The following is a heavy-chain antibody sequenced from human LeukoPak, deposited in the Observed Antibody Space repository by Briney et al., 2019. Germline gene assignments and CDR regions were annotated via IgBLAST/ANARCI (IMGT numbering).Heavy chain of an antibody. D-gene: IGHD3-22*01. Sequence: PSETLSLTCTVSGGSISSGSYYWSWIRQPAWKGLEWIGRIYTSGSTNYNPSLKSRVTISVDTSKNQFSLKLSSVTAADTAVYYCARAALVYHDSSGHLDYWGRGTLVTVSS. J-gene: IGHJ4*02. CDR2: IYTSGST. V-gene: IGHV4-61*02. CDR1: GGSISSGSYY. CDR3: ARAALVYHDSSGHLDY.